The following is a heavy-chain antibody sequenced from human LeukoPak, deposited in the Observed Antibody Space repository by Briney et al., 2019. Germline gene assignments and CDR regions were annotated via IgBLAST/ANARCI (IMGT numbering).Heavy chain of an antibody. CDR2: ISSSSSYI. CDR1: GFTFSSFS. J-gene: IGHJ5*02. Sequence: GGSRRLSCAASGFTFSSFSMSWVRQAPGKGLEWVSSISSSSSYIYYADSVKGRFTISRDNAKNSLYLQMNSLRAEDTAVYYCARDGTDDILTGYYNWFDPWGQGTLVTVSS. CDR3: ARDGTDDILTGYYNWFDP. D-gene: IGHD3-9*01. V-gene: IGHV3-21*01.